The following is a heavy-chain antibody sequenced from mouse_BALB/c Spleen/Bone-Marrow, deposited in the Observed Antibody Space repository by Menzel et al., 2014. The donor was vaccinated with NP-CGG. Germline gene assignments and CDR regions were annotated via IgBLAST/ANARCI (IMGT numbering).Heavy chain of an antibody. D-gene: IGHD2-14*01. Sequence: QVQLQQPGAKLVRPGVSVKISCKGSGYTFTDHAMHWVKRSHAKSLEWIGLISGYYGDAIYNQKFKGKATMIVEKSPSTAYMELARLTSEDSAVYYCARSGKVRDAMDYWGQGTSVTVSS. J-gene: IGHJ4*01. CDR3: ARSGKVRDAMDY. CDR2: ISGYYGDA. V-gene: IGHV1S137*01. CDR1: GYTFTDHA.